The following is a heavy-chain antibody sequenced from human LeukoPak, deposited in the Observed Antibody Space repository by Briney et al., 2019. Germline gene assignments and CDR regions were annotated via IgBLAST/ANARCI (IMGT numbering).Heavy chain of an antibody. D-gene: IGHD3-22*01. CDR1: GFTFNNYW. J-gene: IGHJ3*02. V-gene: IGHV3-7*05. CDR2: IKQDGSDK. Sequence: PGGPLRLSCAASGFTFNNYWMTWVRQAPGKGLEWVANIKQDGSDKYYVDSVKGRFTISRDNAKNSLYLQMNSLRAEDTAVYYCARDSIPGYDSSGYMVAFDIWGQGTMVTVSS. CDR3: ARDSIPGYDSSGYMVAFDI.